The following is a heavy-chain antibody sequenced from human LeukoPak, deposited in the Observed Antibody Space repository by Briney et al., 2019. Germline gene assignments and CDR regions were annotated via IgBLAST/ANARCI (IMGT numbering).Heavy chain of an antibody. J-gene: IGHJ6*02. CDR2: IYYSGST. CDR3: ARHSKWLTGYYGMDV. V-gene: IGHV4-39*01. Sequence: KSSETLSLTCTASGGSISSSSYYWGWIRQPPGKGLEWIGSIYYSGSTYYNPSLKSRVTISVDTSKNQFSLKLSSVTAADTAVYYCARHSKWLTGYYGMDVWGQGTTVTVSS. D-gene: IGHD3-22*01. CDR1: GGSISSSSYY.